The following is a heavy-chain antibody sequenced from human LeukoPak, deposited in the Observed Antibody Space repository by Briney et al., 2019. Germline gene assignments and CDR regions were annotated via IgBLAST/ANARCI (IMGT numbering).Heavy chain of an antibody. CDR2: IKQDGSEK. D-gene: IGHD2-15*01. CDR3: AREARNCSGGSCYSRYFDY. J-gene: IGHJ4*02. V-gene: IGHV3-7*01. CDR1: GFTFSSYW. Sequence: GGSLRLSCAASGFTFSSYWMSWVRQAPGKGLEWVANIKQDGSEKYYVDSVKGRFTISRDNAKNTLYLQMNSLRADDMAVYYCAREARNCSGGSCYSRYFDYWGQGTLVTVSS.